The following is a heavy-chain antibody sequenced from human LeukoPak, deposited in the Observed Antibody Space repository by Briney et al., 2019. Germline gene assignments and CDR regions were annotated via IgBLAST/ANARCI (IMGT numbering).Heavy chain of an antibody. CDR1: GYTFTSYA. CDR2: INAGNGNT. CDR3: ARGWIGYYGSGSLIDY. J-gene: IGHJ4*02. D-gene: IGHD3-10*01. V-gene: IGHV1-3*01. Sequence: ASVKVSCKASGYTFTSYAMHWVRQAPGQRLEWMGWINAGNGNTKYSQKFQGRVTITRDTSASTAYMELSSLRSEDTAVYYCARGWIGYYGSGSLIDYWGQGTLVTVSS.